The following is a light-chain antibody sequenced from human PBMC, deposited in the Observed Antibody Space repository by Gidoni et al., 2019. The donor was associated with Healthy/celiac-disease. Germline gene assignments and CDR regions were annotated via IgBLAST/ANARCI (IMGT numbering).Light chain of an antibody. Sequence: EIVMTQSPATLSVYPGERAPLSCRASQSVSSNLSWYQQKPGQAPRLLIYGASTRATGIPARFSGSGSGTDFTLTISSLQSEDFAVYYCQQYNNWPYTFXQXTKLEIK. J-gene: IGKJ2*01. V-gene: IGKV3-15*01. CDR3: QQYNNWPYT. CDR2: GAS. CDR1: QSVSSN.